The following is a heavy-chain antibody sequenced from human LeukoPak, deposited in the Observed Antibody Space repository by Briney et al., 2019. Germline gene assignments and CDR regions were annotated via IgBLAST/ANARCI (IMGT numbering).Heavy chain of an antibody. D-gene: IGHD5-18*01. V-gene: IGHV3-21*01. CDR2: ISSSSSYI. J-gene: IGHJ4*02. Sequence: GGSLRLSCAASGFTFSSYSMNWVRQAPGEGLEWVSSISSSSSYIYYADSVKGRFTISRDNAKNSLYLQMNSLRAEDTAVYYCARVSEYSYGPGYFDYWGQGTLVTVSS. CDR1: GFTFSSYS. CDR3: ARVSEYSYGPGYFDY.